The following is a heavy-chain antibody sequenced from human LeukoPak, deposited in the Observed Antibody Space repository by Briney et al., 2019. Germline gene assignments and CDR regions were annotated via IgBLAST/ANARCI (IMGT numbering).Heavy chain of an antibody. J-gene: IGHJ4*02. CDR3: AKALYGLWLSGDY. CDR1: GFTFSSYA. D-gene: IGHD5-18*01. Sequence: PGGSLRLSCAASGFTFSSYAMSWVRQAPGKGLEWVSAISGGGGSTYYADSVKGRFTVSRDNSKNTLYLLMNSLRAEDTALYYCAKALYGLWLSGDYWGQGTPVTVSS. CDR2: ISGGGGST. V-gene: IGHV3-23*01.